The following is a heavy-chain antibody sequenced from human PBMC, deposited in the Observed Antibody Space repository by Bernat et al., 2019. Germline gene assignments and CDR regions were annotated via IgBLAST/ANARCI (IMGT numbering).Heavy chain of an antibody. J-gene: IGHJ5*02. V-gene: IGHV1-2*02. CDR3: ASSLKGGYDSP. CDR1: EYTFTGYY. D-gene: IGHD5-12*01. CDR2: INPNNGDT. Sequence: QVQLVQSGAEVKKPGASVKVSCKASEYTFTGYYIHWVRQAPGQGLEWMGWINPNNGDTNYAQKFQGRVTMTRNTSITTAYMELSRLRSDDTAMYYWASSLKGGYDSPWGQGTLVTVSS.